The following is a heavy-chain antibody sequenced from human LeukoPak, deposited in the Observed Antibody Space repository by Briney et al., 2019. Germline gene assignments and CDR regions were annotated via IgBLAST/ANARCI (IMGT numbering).Heavy chain of an antibody. CDR2: ISGSGGST. D-gene: IGHD3-9*01. J-gene: IGHJ4*02. V-gene: IGHV3-23*01. CDR3: AKDQGYFDWLLGAFDY. Sequence: GGSLRLSYAASGFTFSSYAMSWVRQAPGKGLEWVSAISGSGGSTYYADSVKGRFTISRDNSKNTLYLQMNSLRAEDTAVYYCAKDQGYFDWLLGAFDYWGQGTLVTVSS. CDR1: GFTFSSYA.